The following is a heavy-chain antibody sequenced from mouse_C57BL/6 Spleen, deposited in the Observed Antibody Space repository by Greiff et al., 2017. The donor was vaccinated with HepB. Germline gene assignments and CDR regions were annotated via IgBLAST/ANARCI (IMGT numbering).Heavy chain of an antibody. CDR3: ARSYYDGSSQAWFAY. CDR2: ISSGSSTI. Sequence: EVQLQESGGGLVKPGGSLKLSCAASGFTFSDYGMHWVRQAPEKGLEWVAYISSGSSTIYYADTVKGRFTISRDNAKNTLFLQMTSLRSEDTAMYYCARSYYDGSSQAWFAYWGQGTLVTVSA. J-gene: IGHJ3*01. D-gene: IGHD1-1*01. V-gene: IGHV5-17*01. CDR1: GFTFSDYG.